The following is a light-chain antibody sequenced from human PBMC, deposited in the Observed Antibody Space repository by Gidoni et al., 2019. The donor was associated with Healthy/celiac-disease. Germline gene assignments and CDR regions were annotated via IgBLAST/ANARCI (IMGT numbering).Light chain of an antibody. Sequence: DIQLTQSPSFLSASVGDRVTITCRASQGISSYLAWYQQKPGKAPKLLIYAASTLQSGVPSRFSGSGSGTEFTLTISSLQPEYFATYYCQQLNSYPLWTFGQGTKVEIK. CDR2: AAS. CDR3: QQLNSYPLWT. J-gene: IGKJ1*01. V-gene: IGKV1-9*01. CDR1: QGISSY.